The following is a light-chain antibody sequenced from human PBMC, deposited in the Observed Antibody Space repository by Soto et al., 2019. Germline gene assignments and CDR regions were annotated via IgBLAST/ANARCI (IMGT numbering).Light chain of an antibody. CDR1: QSLLHRNGYNY. Sequence: DIVMTQSPLSLPVTPGESASISCRSSQSLLHRNGYNYLDWYLQKPGQSPQVLIYLGSNRASGVPDRFSGSGSGTDFTLKISRVEAEDVGVYYCMQPLQTPWTFGQGTKV. CDR3: MQPLQTPWT. V-gene: IGKV2-28*01. J-gene: IGKJ1*01. CDR2: LGS.